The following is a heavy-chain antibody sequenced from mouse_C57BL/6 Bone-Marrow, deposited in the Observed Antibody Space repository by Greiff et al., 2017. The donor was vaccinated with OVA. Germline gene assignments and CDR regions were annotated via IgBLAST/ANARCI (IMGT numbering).Heavy chain of an antibody. CDR3: ARRYGNYLYWYFDV. D-gene: IGHD2-10*02. Sequence: QVQLQQSGSELRSPGSSVKLSCKDFDSAVFPIAYMCWVRQKPGRGFEWIGGILPSIGRTIYGEKFEDKATLDADTLSNTAYLELNSLPSEDSAIDYCARRYGNYLYWYFDVWGTGTTVTVSS. V-gene: IGHV15-2*01. CDR1: DSAVFPIAY. CDR2: ILPSIGRT. J-gene: IGHJ1*03.